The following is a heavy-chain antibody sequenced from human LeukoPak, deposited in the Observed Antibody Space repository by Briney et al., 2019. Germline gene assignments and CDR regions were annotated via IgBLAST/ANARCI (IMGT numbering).Heavy chain of an antibody. J-gene: IGHJ4*02. V-gene: IGHV3-23*01. CDR3: AKEKGGHYDFWSGYYTAYYFDY. CDR2: ISGSGGST. D-gene: IGHD3-3*01. CDR1: GFTFSSYA. Sequence: GGSLRLSCAASGFTFSSYAMSWVRQAPGKGLEWVSAISGSGGSTYYADSVKGRFTISRDNSKNTLYLQMNSLRAEDTAVYYCAKEKGGHYDFWSGYYTAYYFDYWGQGTLVTASS.